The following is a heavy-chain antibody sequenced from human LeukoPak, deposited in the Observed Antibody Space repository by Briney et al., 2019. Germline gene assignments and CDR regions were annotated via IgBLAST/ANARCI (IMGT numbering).Heavy chain of an antibody. J-gene: IGHJ4*02. D-gene: IGHD6-19*01. CDR3: ARGSGWYYY. CDR2: IKQDGSEK. Sequence: GASLTLACAASGFTFSNHWMSWARQPPRKGLEWVVNIKQDGSEKYYWGSVKGRFTITRDNAKISLYLQMNRLRGEDTAVYYFARGSGWYYYWGQGTLVTVSS. V-gene: IGHV3-7*04. CDR1: GFTFSNHW.